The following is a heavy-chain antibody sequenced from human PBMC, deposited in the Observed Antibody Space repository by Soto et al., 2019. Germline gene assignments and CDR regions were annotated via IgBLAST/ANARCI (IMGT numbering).Heavy chain of an antibody. V-gene: IGHV3-23*01. CDR2: LSGTGDSA. Sequence: EVQLLESGGGLVQPGGSLRLSCAASGFTFSSYALSWVRQAPGKGLEWVSALSGTGDSADYANSVKGRFTISRDDSKTTLYLVMSSLRVEDTAIYYCARDRPDTYCGGDCPLGYNYHGMDVWGQGTAVSVS. D-gene: IGHD2-21*02. J-gene: IGHJ6*02. CDR1: GFTFSSYA. CDR3: ARDRPDTYCGGDCPLGYNYHGMDV.